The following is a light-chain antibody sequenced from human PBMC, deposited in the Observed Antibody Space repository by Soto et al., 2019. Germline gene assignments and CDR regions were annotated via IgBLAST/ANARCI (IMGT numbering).Light chain of an antibody. CDR2: GAS. CDR1: QSISSNY. CDR3: QKYGSWT. J-gene: IGKJ1*01. Sequence: EIVMTQSPGTLSVSPGERATLSCRASQSISSNYLARYQQKPGQAPSLLIYGASSKATGIPDRFSGAGSGTDFTLTISRLEPEGSAIYYCQKYGSWTFGQGTKVEIK. V-gene: IGKV3-20*01.